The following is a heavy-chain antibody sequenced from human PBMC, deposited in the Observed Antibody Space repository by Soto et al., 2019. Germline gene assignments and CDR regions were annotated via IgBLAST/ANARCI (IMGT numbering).Heavy chain of an antibody. CDR3: ARVYCTNGVCFDY. D-gene: IGHD2-8*01. CDR1: GYTFTGYY. V-gene: IGHV1-2*02. CDR2: INPNSGGT. Sequence: ASVKVSCKASGYTFTGYYMHWVRQAPGQGLEWMGWINPNSGGTNYAQKFQGRVTMTRDTSISTAYMELSRLRSDDTAVYYCARVYCTNGVCFDYWGQGTLVTVSS. J-gene: IGHJ4*02.